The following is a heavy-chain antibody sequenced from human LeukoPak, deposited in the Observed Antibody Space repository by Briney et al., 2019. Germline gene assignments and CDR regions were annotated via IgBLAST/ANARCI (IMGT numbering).Heavy chain of an antibody. J-gene: IGHJ3*02. CDR3: AKEGAESFPDAFDI. V-gene: IGHV4-59*01. CDR2: ISYSGST. CDR1: GGSISPYY. Sequence: SETLSLTCTVSGGSISPYYWSWLRQSSGKGLEWIGYISYSGSTKNNPSLKSRVTISVDTSKNQFSLKLTSVTAADTAVYYCAKEGAESFPDAFDIWGPGTLITVSS. D-gene: IGHD3-10*01.